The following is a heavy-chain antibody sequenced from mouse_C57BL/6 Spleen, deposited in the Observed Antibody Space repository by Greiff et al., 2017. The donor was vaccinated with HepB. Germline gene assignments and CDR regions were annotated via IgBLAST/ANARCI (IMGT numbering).Heavy chain of an antibody. CDR1: GFTFSDYG. CDR2: ISNLAYSI. V-gene: IGHV5-15*01. Sequence: EVHLVESGGGLVQPGGSLKLSCAASGFTFSDYGMAWVRQAPRKGPEWVAFISNLAYSIYYADTVTGRFTISRENAKNTLYLEMSSLRSEDTAMYYCARHGDFLYAMDYWGQGTSVTVSS. J-gene: IGHJ4*01. CDR3: ARHGDFLYAMDY.